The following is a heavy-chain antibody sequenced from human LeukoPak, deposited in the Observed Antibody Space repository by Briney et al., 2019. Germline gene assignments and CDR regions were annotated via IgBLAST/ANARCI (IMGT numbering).Heavy chain of an antibody. V-gene: IGHV3-48*03. CDR2: ISSSGSTI. J-gene: IGHJ4*02. Sequence: GGSLRLSCAASGLTFSSYEMNWVRQAPGKGLEWVSYISSSGSTIYYADSVKGRFTISRDNAKNSLYLQMNSLRAEDTAVYYCARPYYGSGSYPPGYWGQGTLVTVSS. D-gene: IGHD3-10*01. CDR1: GLTFSSYE. CDR3: ARPYYGSGSYPPGY.